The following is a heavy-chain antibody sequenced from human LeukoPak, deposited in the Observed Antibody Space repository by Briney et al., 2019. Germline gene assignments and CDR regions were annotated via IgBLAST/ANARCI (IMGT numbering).Heavy chain of an antibody. D-gene: IGHD3-10*01. CDR3: ARDGWFGESHEFDP. V-gene: IGHV1-8*02. CDR1: GYTFTSYD. Sequence: GASVKVSCKASGYTFTSYDINWVGQATAQGLEWMGWMNPNSGNTGYAQKFQGRVTMTRDTSISTAYMELSRLRSDDTAVYYCARDGWFGESHEFDPWGQGTLVTVSS. CDR2: MNPNSGNT. J-gene: IGHJ5*02.